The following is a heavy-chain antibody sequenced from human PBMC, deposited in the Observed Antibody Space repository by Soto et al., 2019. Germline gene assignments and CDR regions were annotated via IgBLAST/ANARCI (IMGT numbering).Heavy chain of an antibody. Sequence: ASVKVSCKASGYTFTGYYMHWVRQAPGQGLEWMGWINPNSGGTNYAQKFQGWVTMTRDTSISTAYMELSRLRSDDTAVYYCARGLQKYNWNYVGAFDIWGQGTMVTVSS. CDR2: INPNSGGT. D-gene: IGHD1-7*01. J-gene: IGHJ3*02. V-gene: IGHV1-2*04. CDR1: GYTFTGYY. CDR3: ARGLQKYNWNYVGAFDI.